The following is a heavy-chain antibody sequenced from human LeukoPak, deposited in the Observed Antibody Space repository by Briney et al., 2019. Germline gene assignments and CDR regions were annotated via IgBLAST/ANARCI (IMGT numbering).Heavy chain of an antibody. V-gene: IGHV4-30-4*08. CDR3: ARQRVMVRGKGYYNWFDP. Sequence: PSQILSLTCTVSGDSISSGDYYWSWIRQPPGKGLEWIGEINHSGSTNYNPSLKSRVTISVDTSKNQFSLKLSSVTAADTAVYYCARQRVMVRGKGYYNWFDPWGQGTLVTVSS. CDR2: INHSGST. D-gene: IGHD3-10*01. CDR1: GDSISSGDYY. J-gene: IGHJ5*02.